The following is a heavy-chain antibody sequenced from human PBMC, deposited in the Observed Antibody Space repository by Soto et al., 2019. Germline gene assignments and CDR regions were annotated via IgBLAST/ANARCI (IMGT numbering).Heavy chain of an antibody. D-gene: IGHD6-6*01. CDR3: ASDRGGSTSGVPFNPYFMDV. V-gene: IGHV1-46*02. J-gene: IGHJ6*03. CDR2: LHTRDQST. Sequence: QVQLVQSGAEVWKPGASVKVSCKASGYTFNDYYIHWVRQAPGQGLEWMGILHTRDQSTKFAPKFRDRISMTRDTATTTVNMEVNSLRSDDTAVYFCASDRGGSTSGVPFNPYFMDVWGKGTTVIVS. CDR1: GYTFNDYY.